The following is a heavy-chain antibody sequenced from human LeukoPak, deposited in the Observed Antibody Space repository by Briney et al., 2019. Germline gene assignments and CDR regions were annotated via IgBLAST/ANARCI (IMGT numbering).Heavy chain of an antibody. J-gene: IGHJ3*02. CDR3: ARDSFTVTHPQHDAFDI. D-gene: IGHD4-17*01. CDR2: VIPLFGTA. V-gene: IGHV1-69*06. CDR1: GFTFINFA. Sequence: SVKVSCKASGFTFINFAFGWVRQAPGQGLEWMGGVIPLFGTAHYTQKFQGRVTFTADKSTTTAYMELRGLESDDTAVYYCARDSFTVTHPQHDAFDIWGQGTMLTVSS.